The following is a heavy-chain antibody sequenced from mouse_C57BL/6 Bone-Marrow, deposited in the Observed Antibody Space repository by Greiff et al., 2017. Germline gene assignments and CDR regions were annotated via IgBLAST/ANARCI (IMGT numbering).Heavy chain of an antibody. CDR1: GYTFTSYW. CDR3: ARWHYYGSSLYFDY. V-gene: IGHV1-52*01. CDR2: IDPSDSET. J-gene: IGHJ2*01. Sequence: VKLQESGAELVRPGSSVKLSCKASGYTFTSYWMHWVKQRPIQGLEWIGNIDPSDSETHYNQKFKDKATLTVDKSSSTAYMQLSSLTSEDSAVYYCARWHYYGSSLYFDYWGQGTTLTGSS. D-gene: IGHD1-1*01.